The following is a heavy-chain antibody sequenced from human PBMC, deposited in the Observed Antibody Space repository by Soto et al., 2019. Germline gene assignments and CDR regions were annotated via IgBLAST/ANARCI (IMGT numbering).Heavy chain of an antibody. D-gene: IGHD3-10*02. J-gene: IGHJ5*02. CDR3: AHKVDYHCSGGLRVDWFDP. CDR2: VYWNDDK. V-gene: IGHV2-5*01. CDR1: GFSLTTGGVG. Sequence: QITLKESGPTLVKPTETLTLTCTFSGFSLTTGGVGVGWFRQPPGKALEWLAIVYWNDDKYFYPSLKSRLAITKDTSKNQVVLRLTNLDPVDTATYYCAHKVDYHCSGGLRVDWFDPWGQGAQVTVSS.